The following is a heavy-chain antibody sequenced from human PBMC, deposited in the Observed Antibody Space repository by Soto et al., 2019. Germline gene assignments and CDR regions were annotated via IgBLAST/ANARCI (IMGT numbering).Heavy chain of an antibody. CDR1: GVCISSSSYY. CDR2: NYYSGGT. CDR3: ARHVPSSFDR. Sequence: QLHLQESAPELVKPSETVSPTCCVSGVCISSSSYYWGWFRQSPGKGLEWIGSNYYSGGTYHNPSLKSRVTISVDTSRNQFSLRLSSVTAADTAVYYCARHVPSSFDRWGQGTLVTVSS. J-gene: IGHJ5*02. D-gene: IGHD2-2*01. V-gene: IGHV4-39*01.